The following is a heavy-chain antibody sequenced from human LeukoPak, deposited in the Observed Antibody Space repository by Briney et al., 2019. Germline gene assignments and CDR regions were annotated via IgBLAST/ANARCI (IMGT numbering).Heavy chain of an antibody. CDR1: GFTFSSYG. V-gene: IGHV3-33*01. D-gene: IGHD2-2*01. CDR3: AGGVPAYYYYGMDV. CDR2: IWYDGSNK. Sequence: GGSLRLSCAASGFTFSSYGTHWVRQAPGKGLEWVAVIWYDGSNKYYADSVEGRFTISRDNSKNTLYLQMNSLRAEDTAVYYCAGGVPAYYYYGMDVWGQGTTVTVSS. J-gene: IGHJ6*02.